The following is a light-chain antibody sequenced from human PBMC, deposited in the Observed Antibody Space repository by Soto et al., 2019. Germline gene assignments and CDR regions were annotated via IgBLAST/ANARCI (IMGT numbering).Light chain of an antibody. CDR1: QTVSSNY. V-gene: IGKV3-20*01. J-gene: IGKJ1*01. Sequence: EIVLTQSPGTLSLSPGERATLSCRASQTVSSNYLAWYQQKPGQAPRLLIYAASTRATGIPDRFSGSGSGTDFILSISRLEPEDFAVYYCQQYGDSPWTFGQGTKVDIK. CDR3: QQYGDSPWT. CDR2: AAS.